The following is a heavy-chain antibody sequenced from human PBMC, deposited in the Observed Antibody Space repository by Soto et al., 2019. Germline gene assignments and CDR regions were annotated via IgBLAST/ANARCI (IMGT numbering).Heavy chain of an antibody. V-gene: IGHV2-5*02. CDR2: IYWDDDK. Sequence: QITLKESGPTLAKPTQTLTLACTFSGFSLSTSGVGVGWIRQPPGKALEWLALIYWDDDKRYSPSLKSRLTIIKDTSKNQVVLTMTNMDPVDTATYYCAHSGSWLLLFDYWGQGTLVTVSS. J-gene: IGHJ4*02. CDR3: AHSGSWLLLFDY. D-gene: IGHD3-9*01. CDR1: GFSLSTSGVG.